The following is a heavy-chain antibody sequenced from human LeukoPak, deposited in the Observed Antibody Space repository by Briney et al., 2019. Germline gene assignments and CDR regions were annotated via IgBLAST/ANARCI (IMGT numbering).Heavy chain of an antibody. J-gene: IGHJ4*02. CDR3: ARGLIAAAFDY. D-gene: IGHD6-13*01. Sequence: SVKVSCMASGYTFTSYGISWLRQAPGHGLEWMGWISAYNGNTNYAQKLQGRVTMTTDTSTSTAYMELRSLRSDDTAVYDCARGLIAAAFDYWGQGTLVTVSS. CDR1: GYTFTSYG. V-gene: IGHV1-18*01. CDR2: ISAYNGNT.